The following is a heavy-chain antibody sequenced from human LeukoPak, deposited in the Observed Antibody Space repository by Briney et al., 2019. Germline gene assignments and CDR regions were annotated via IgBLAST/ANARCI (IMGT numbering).Heavy chain of an antibody. CDR2: INHSGST. Sequence: SETLSLTCAVYGGSFSGYYWSWIRQPPGKGLEWIGEINHSGSTNYNLSLKSRVTISVDTSKNQFSLKLSSVTAADTAVYYCARAGSSSDMDYWGQGTLVTVSS. V-gene: IGHV4-34*01. D-gene: IGHD6-13*01. CDR1: GGSFSGYY. CDR3: ARAGSSSDMDY. J-gene: IGHJ4*02.